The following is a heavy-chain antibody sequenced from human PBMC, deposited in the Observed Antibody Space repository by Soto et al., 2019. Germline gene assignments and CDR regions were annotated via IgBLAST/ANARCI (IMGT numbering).Heavy chain of an antibody. D-gene: IGHD3-22*01. CDR3: ARVGRTYYYDSSGSYYFDY. V-gene: IGHV1-69*01. CDR1: GGTFSSYA. Sequence: QVQLVQSGAEVKKPGSSVKVSCKASGGTFSSYAISWVRQAPGQGLEWMGGIIPIFGTANYAQKFQGRVTITADESKSTAYMELSSLRSEDTAVYYCARVGRTYYYDSSGSYYFDYWGQGTLVTVSS. J-gene: IGHJ4*02. CDR2: IIPIFGTA.